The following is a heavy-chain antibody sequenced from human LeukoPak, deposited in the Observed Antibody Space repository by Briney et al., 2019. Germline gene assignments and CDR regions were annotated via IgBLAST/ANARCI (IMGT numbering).Heavy chain of an antibody. V-gene: IGHV3-23*01. CDR3: AKDYSDSRVADVFFEY. J-gene: IGHJ4*02. CDR1: GLTFSDYA. CDR2: ITSGFTP. D-gene: IGHD2-15*01. Sequence: TGGSLRLSCAASGLTFSDYAMSWFRQAPGKGLEWVSGITSGFTPHYADSVKGRFTISRDNSKNTFHLQLNSLRAEGTAVYYCAKDYSDSRVADVFFEYWGQGTLVTVSS.